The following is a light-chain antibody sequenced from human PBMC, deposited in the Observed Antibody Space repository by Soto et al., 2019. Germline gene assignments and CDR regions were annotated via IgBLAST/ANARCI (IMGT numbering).Light chain of an antibody. J-gene: IGKJ4*01. CDR2: GAS. Sequence: EIVVTQSPGTLSVSPGETATLSCGTSQSVSSNLAWYQQKPGQAPRLLIYGASTRATGIPARFSGSGSGTEFTLVISYLRPEDSAVYCCQQYHDWVTFGGGTKVEI. CDR1: QSVSSN. CDR3: QQYHDWVT. V-gene: IGKV3D-15*01.